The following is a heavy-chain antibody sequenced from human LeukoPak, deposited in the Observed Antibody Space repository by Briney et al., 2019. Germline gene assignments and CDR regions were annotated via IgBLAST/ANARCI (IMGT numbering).Heavy chain of an antibody. CDR2: INHSGST. CDR3: ASREIGTAGQFDY. Sequence: SETLSLTCAVYGGSFSGYYWSGIRQPPGKGREGIGGINHSGSTNYNPSLKSRVTISVDTSKNQLYLKMRTAAAAATAVYYCASREIGTAGQFDYWGQGPLVTVSS. CDR1: GGSFSGYY. V-gene: IGHV4-34*01. J-gene: IGHJ4*02. D-gene: IGHD1-14*01.